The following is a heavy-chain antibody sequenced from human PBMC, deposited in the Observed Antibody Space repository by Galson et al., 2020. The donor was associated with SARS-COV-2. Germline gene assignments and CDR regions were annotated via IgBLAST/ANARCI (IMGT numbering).Heavy chain of an antibody. J-gene: IGHJ4*02. Sequence: GESLKISCVASGFTFSSYGMHWVRQAPGKGLEWVAVIWYDGSNKIYADSVKGRFTISRDNSKNTLYLQMNTLGAEDTAVYYCARTNSAYESTGDDFDYWGQGTLVTVSS. CDR2: IWYDGSNK. CDR3: ARTNSAYESTGDDFDY. CDR1: GFTFSSYG. D-gene: IGHD3-22*01. V-gene: IGHV3-33*01.